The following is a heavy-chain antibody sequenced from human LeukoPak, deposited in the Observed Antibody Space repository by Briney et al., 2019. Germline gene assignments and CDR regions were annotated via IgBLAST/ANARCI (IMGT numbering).Heavy chain of an antibody. CDR2: ISAYNGNT. D-gene: IGHD1-26*01. J-gene: IGHJ4*02. CDR1: GYTFTSYG. Sequence: ASVKVSCKASGYTFTSYGISWVRQAPGQGLEWMGRISAYNGNTNYAQKLQGRVTMTTDTFTSTAYMELRSLRSDDTAVYYCALSGSYAPFDYWGQGTLVTVSS. V-gene: IGHV1-18*01. CDR3: ALSGSYAPFDY.